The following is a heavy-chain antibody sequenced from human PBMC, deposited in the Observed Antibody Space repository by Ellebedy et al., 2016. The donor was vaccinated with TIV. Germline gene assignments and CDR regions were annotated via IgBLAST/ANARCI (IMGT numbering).Heavy chain of an antibody. J-gene: IGHJ4*02. CDR2: IRSTGSDK. CDR3: ARGKSGRTGSDNFDY. D-gene: IGHD3-3*01. CDR1: GFTFSNYN. Sequence: GESLKISCVASGFTFSNYNMNWVRQSPGKGLEWVYSIRSTGSDKYYAESVKGRFTISRDNSKNTLYLQMNRRGGEDTAVYYCARGKSGRTGSDNFDYWGQGTLVTVSS. V-gene: IGHV3-21*01.